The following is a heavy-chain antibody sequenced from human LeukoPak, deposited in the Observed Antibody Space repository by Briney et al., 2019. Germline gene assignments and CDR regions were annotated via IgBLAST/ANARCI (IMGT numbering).Heavy chain of an antibody. V-gene: IGHV3-33*01. CDR3: ARDFELSH. J-gene: IGHJ4*02. Sequence: GGSLRLSCAASGFTFSSYGMHWVRQAPGKGLEWVALIWYDGSSKHYADSVRGRFTISRDNSKNTLYLQMNSLRAEDTAVYYCARDFELSHWGQGTLVTASS. D-gene: IGHD3-16*02. CDR2: IWYDGSSK. CDR1: GFTFSSYG.